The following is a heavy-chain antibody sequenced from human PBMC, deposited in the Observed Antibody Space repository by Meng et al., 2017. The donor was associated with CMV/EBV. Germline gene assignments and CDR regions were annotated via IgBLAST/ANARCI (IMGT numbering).Heavy chain of an antibody. CDR2: IYTSGST. Sequence: QELRQEPGPGLVKPSKTLSLTCAVSGGSISSYYWSWIRQPAGKGLEWIGRIYTSGSTNYNPSLKSRVTMSVDTSKNQFSLKLSSVTAADTAVYYCAREMPIAAAGCFDYWGQGTLVTVSS. V-gene: IGHV4-4*07. CDR1: GGSISSYY. D-gene: IGHD6-13*01. J-gene: IGHJ4*02. CDR3: AREMPIAAAGCFDY.